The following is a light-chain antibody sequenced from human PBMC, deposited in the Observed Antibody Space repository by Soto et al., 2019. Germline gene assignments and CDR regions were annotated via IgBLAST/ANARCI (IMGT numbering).Light chain of an antibody. J-gene: IGKJ5*01. CDR2: DAS. Sequence: EIVLTQSPATLSLSPLERATLSCVAGQSVSSSYLALYQQKPGLAPRLLIYDASSRATGIPDRFSGSGSGTDFTLTISRLEPEDFAVYYCQQYGSSPITFGQGTRLEIK. CDR3: QQYGSSPIT. CDR1: QSVSSSY. V-gene: IGKV3D-20*01.